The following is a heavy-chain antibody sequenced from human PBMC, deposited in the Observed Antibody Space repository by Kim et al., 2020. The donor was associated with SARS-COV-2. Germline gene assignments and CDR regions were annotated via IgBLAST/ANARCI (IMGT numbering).Heavy chain of an antibody. J-gene: IGHJ5*02. Sequence: GGSLRLSCAASGFTFSSYAMSWVRQAPGKGLEWVSAISGSGGSTYYADSVKGRFTISRDNSKNTLYLQMNSLRAEDTAVYYCAKDLVRSSPHKSPTNWFDPWGQGTLVTVSS. V-gene: IGHV3-23*01. D-gene: IGHD6-13*01. CDR2: ISGSGGST. CDR1: GFTFSSYA. CDR3: AKDLVRSSPHKSPTNWFDP.